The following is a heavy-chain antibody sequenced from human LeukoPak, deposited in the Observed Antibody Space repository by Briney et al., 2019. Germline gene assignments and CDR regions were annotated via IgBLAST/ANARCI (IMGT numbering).Heavy chain of an antibody. Sequence: GGSLRLSCAASGFIFSSYSMSWVRQAPGKGLEWVASINHNGNVNYYVDSVKGRFTISRDNAKNSLYLQMSNLRAEDTAVYFCARGGGLDVWGQGATVTVSS. CDR2: INHNGNVN. J-gene: IGHJ6*02. CDR1: GFIFSSYS. V-gene: IGHV3-7*03. CDR3: ARGGGLDV. D-gene: IGHD3-16*01.